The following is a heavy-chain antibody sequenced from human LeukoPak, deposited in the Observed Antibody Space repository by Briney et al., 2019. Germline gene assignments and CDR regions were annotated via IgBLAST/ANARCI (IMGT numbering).Heavy chain of an antibody. D-gene: IGHD1-7*01. V-gene: IGHV1-69*01. Sequence: VSSVKVSCKASGGTFSSYAISWVRQAPGQGLEWMGGIIPIFGTANYAQKFQGRVTITADESTSTAYMELSSLRSEDTAVYYCARVTNYDYYYYYMDVWGKGTTVTVSS. J-gene: IGHJ6*03. CDR1: GGTFSSYA. CDR2: IIPIFGTA. CDR3: ARVTNYDYYYYYMDV.